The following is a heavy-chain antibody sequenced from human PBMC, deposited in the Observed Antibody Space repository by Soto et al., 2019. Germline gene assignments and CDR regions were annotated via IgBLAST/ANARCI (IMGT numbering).Heavy chain of an antibody. CDR1: GFTFSTYS. D-gene: IGHD3-10*01. Sequence: PGGSLRLSCAASGFTFSTYSMNWVRQAPGKGLEWVSYISSSGITIYYADSVKGRFTISRDNAKNSLYLQMNSLRDEDTAVYYCARYMAGYYYGVDVWGQGTTVTVSS. J-gene: IGHJ6*02. V-gene: IGHV3-48*02. CDR3: ARYMAGYYYGVDV. CDR2: ISSSGITI.